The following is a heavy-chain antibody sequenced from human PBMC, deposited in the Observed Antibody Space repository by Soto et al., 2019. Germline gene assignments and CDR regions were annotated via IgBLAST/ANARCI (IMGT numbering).Heavy chain of an antibody. D-gene: IGHD2-21*02. V-gene: IGHV1-69*13. Sequence: ASVKVSCKASGGTFSSYAISWVRQAPGQGLEWMGGIIPIFGTANYAQKFQGRVTITADESTSTAYMELSSLRSEDTAVYYCARDAYCGGDCYTTSFDPWGQGTLVTVSS. J-gene: IGHJ5*02. CDR2: IIPIFGTA. CDR3: ARDAYCGGDCYTTSFDP. CDR1: GGTFSSYA.